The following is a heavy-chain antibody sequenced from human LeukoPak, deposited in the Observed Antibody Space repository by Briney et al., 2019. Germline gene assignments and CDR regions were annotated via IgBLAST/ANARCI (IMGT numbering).Heavy chain of an antibody. Sequence: SQTLSLTCAISGDSVSSNSAAWNWIRQSPSRGLEWLGRTYYRSKWYNDYAVSVKSRITINPDTSKNQFSLKLSSVTAADTAVYYCARDWGAGGITGTTGAFDIWGQGTMVTVSS. J-gene: IGHJ3*02. CDR1: GDSVSSNSAA. D-gene: IGHD1-7*01. CDR2: TYYRSKWYN. CDR3: ARDWGAGGITGTTGAFDI. V-gene: IGHV6-1*01.